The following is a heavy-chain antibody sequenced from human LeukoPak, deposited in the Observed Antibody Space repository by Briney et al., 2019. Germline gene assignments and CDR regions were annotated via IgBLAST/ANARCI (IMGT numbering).Heavy chain of an antibody. D-gene: IGHD2-2*01. J-gene: IGHJ4*02. V-gene: IGHV4-34*01. CDR2: INHSGST. Sequence: TSETLSLTCAVYGGSFSGYYWSWIRQPPGKGLEWIGEINHSGSTNYNPSLKSRVTISVDTSKNQFSLKLSSVTAADTAVYYCARARSPVVPAAPRTSDHWGQGTLVTVSS. CDR3: ARARSPVVPAAPRTSDH. CDR1: GGSFSGYY.